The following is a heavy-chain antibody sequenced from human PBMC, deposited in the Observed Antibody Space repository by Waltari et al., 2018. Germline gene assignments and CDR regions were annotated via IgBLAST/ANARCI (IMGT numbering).Heavy chain of an antibody. CDR1: GYSFTSYW. V-gene: IGHV5-51*03. J-gene: IGHJ5*02. D-gene: IGHD6-13*01. CDR3: ARRRTIAAAGTGWFDP. CDR2: IYPGDSDT. Sequence: EVQLVQSGAEVKKPGESLKISCKGSGYSFTSYWTGRVRQMPGKGLEGMGIIYPGDSDTRYSPSFQGQVTISADKSISTAYLQWSSLKASDTAMYYCARRRTIAAAGTGWFDPWGKGTLVTVSS.